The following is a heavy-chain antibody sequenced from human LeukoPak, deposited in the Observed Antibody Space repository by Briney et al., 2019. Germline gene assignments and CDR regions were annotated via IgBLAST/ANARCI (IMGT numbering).Heavy chain of an antibody. D-gene: IGHD5-18*01. J-gene: IGHJ4*02. CDR2: ISYTGNT. CDR3: VRVDGSGYSPY. Sequence: SGTLSLTCTVSCDSMISNSFSWGWIRQSPGKGLEWIGNISYTGNTYSNPSLKSRVTMSADTSKNQFSLKLSFVTAADTALYYCVRVDGSGYSPYWGQGALVTVSS. CDR1: CDSMISNSFS. V-gene: IGHV4-39*01.